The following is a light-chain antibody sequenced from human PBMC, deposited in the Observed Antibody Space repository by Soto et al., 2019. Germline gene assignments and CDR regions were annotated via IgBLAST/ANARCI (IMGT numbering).Light chain of an antibody. CDR3: AAWDDNLNGPL. V-gene: IGLV1-44*01. CDR2: ADS. J-gene: IGLJ1*01. CDR1: ISNIGTIC. Sequence: QSALTQPPSASATPGQRVTISCSGDISNIGTICVHCYPQPPGTAPRLVIYADSQRPSGVPDRCSGSESGTSASLAISGLQSEDDADYVCAAWDDNLNGPLFGTGTKVTVL.